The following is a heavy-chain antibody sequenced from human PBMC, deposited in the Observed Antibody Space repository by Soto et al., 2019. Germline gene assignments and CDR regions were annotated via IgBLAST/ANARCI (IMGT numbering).Heavy chain of an antibody. CDR2: VYYRGNT. CDR3: ARGAGRFDY. J-gene: IGHJ4*02. CDR1: GGSISSGDFY. Sequence: SETLSLTCAVSGGSISSGDFYWGWIRQSPGNGLVWIGNVYYRGNTYYNSSLKSRVTISVDTSKNQFSLKLSSVTATDTAVYFCARGAGRFDYWGQGALVTVSS. V-gene: IGHV4-39*01. D-gene: IGHD3-16*01.